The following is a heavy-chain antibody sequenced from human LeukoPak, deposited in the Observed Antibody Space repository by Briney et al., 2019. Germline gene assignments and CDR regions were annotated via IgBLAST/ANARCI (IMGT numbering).Heavy chain of an antibody. D-gene: IGHD2-8*02. CDR2: IYPGDSDT. J-gene: IGHJ4*02. CDR1: GYTFSSYW. CDR3: ARSTGATGPVDY. Sequence: GESLKISCKVSGYTFSSYWIGWVRQMPGKGLEWMGSIYPGDSDTRYSPSFQGQVTISADKSITTAYLQWNSLKASDTAMYYCARSTGATGPVDYWGQGTLVTV. V-gene: IGHV5-51*01.